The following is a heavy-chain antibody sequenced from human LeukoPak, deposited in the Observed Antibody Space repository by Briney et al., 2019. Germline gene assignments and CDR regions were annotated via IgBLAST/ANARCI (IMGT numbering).Heavy chain of an antibody. D-gene: IGHD3-3*01. CDR2: IYFSGST. J-gene: IGHJ4*02. CDR1: GDSFTSYH. CDR3: ARSYYDVWSGYNHPYYFDY. V-gene: IGHV4-59*01. Sequence: PSETPSLTCTVSGDSFTSYHWNWIRQSPEVGLEWIGYIYFSGSTNYNPSLKSRVTISVDTSKNQFSLKLDSVTAADTAVYFCARSYYDVWSGYNHPYYFDYWGQGALVTVSS.